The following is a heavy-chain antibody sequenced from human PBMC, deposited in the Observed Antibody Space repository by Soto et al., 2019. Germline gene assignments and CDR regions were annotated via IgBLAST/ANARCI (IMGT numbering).Heavy chain of an antibody. V-gene: IGHV1-46*01. CDR3: ARGQRGSYGSGTYAYYYYGMDV. J-gene: IGHJ6*02. D-gene: IGHD3-10*01. CDR1: GYPFTSYY. Sequence: GASVKVSCKASGYPFTSYYMHWVRQAPGEGLEWMGIINPSGGSTTYAQKFQGRVTMTRDTSTGTVYMDLSSLRSDDTAVYYCARGQRGSYGSGTYAYYYYGMDVWGQGTTVTVSS. CDR2: INPSGGST.